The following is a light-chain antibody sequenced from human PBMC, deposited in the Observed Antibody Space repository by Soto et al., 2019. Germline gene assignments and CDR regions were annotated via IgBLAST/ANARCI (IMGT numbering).Light chain of an antibody. J-gene: IGLJ1*01. Sequence: QSALTQPASVSGSPEQSITISCTGTSSDVGDYNYVSWYQQQPGKAPKLIIYEVRNRPSGVSIRFSGSKSGDTASLTISGLQAEDEADYFCSSFTSISTLGYVFGSGTKV. CDR2: EVR. V-gene: IGLV2-14*01. CDR3: SSFTSISTLGYV. CDR1: SSDVGDYNY.